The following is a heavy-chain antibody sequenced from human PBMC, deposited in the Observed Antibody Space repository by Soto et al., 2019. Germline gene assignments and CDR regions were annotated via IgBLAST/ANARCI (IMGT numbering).Heavy chain of an antibody. J-gene: IGHJ4*02. CDR1: GFTFSSYA. Sequence: GGSLRLSCAASGFTFSSYAMSWVLQAPGKGLEWVSAISGSGGSTYYADSVKGRFTISRDNSKNTLYLQMNGLRAEDTAVYYCAKARAQYYDFWSGYPVDYWGQGTLVTVSS. CDR2: ISGSGGST. D-gene: IGHD3-3*01. CDR3: AKARAQYYDFWSGYPVDY. V-gene: IGHV3-23*01.